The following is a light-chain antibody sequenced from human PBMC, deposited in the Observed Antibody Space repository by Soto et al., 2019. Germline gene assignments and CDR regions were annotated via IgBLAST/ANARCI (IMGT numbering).Light chain of an antibody. CDR1: QSVSTN. V-gene: IGKV3-15*01. Sequence: EIVMTQSPATLSVFPGERATLSCRASQSVSTNLAWYQQNPGQAPRLLIYGASARATGIPARFSGSGSGTEFTLTISSLQSEDFAVYYCHQYNNWPPYTFGQGTKLEIK. CDR3: HQYNNWPPYT. CDR2: GAS. J-gene: IGKJ2*01.